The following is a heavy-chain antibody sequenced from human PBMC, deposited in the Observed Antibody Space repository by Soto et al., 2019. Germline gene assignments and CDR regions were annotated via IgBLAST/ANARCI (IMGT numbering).Heavy chain of an antibody. CDR1: GYAFTTYA. J-gene: IGHJ4*02. V-gene: IGHV1-3*01. Sequence: ASVKVSCKGSGYAFTTYAIHWLRQAPGQRLEWLGWINAGNGDTKYSEKMQGRVTITRDTFANTAYMELSSLGFEDTAVYFCAKGSGVVVPPTVGAFGLDYWGQGTQVTVSS. CDR2: INAGNGDT. CDR3: AKGSGVVVPPTVGAFGLDY. D-gene: IGHD2-21*01.